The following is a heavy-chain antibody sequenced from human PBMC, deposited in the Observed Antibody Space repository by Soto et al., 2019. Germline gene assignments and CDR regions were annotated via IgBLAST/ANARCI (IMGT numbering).Heavy chain of an antibody. CDR1: GYTFRNFG. J-gene: IGHJ4*02. CDR2: ISAYNANA. V-gene: IGHV1-18*01. Sequence: QIQLLQSGAEVKKPGASVKVTCKASGYTFRNFGISWVRQAPGQGLDWMGWISAYNANANYAQKFQGRLTMTADTSTSTAYMELRSPRSDDTAVYYCARENSYFDYWGQGTLVTVSS. CDR3: ARENSYFDY.